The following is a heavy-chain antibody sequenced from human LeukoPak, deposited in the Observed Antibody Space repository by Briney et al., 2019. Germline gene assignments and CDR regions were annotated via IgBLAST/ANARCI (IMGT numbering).Heavy chain of an antibody. Sequence: PGGSLRLSCAASGFTFSSYGMHWVRQAPGKGLEWVAFIRYDGSNKYYADSVKGRSTISRDNSKNTLYLQMNSLRAEDTAVYYCAKGAGIAARRMSFEYWGQGTLVTVSS. CDR3: AKGAGIAARRMSFEY. D-gene: IGHD6-6*01. CDR2: IRYDGSNK. CDR1: GFTFSSYG. J-gene: IGHJ4*02. V-gene: IGHV3-30*02.